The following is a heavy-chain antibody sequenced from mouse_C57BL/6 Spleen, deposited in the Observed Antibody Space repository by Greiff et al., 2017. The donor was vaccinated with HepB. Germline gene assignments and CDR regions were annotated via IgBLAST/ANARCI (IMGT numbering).Heavy chain of an antibody. Sequence: EVQLQQSGPELVKPGASVKISCKASGYTFTDYYMNWVKQSHGKSLEWIGDINPNNGGTSYNQKFKGKATLTVDKSSSTAYMELRSLTSEDSAVYYCARVDSNYFDYWGQGTTLTVSS. V-gene: IGHV1-26*01. J-gene: IGHJ2*01. CDR1: GYTFTDYY. CDR3: ARVDSNYFDY. D-gene: IGHD2-5*01. CDR2: INPNNGGT.